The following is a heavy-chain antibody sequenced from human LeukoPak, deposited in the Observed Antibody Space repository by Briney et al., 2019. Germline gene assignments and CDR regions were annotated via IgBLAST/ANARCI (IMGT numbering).Heavy chain of an antibody. CDR3: ARPRGEQWLVRPNWYFDL. Sequence: GGSRRLSCAAAAFTFSSYWMHWVRQAPGKGLGWVSRINSDGSSTSYADSLTGRIPISRDNAQTTLYLQMHSLRAEDTAVYYCARPRGEQWLVRPNWYFDLWGRGTLVTVSS. J-gene: IGHJ2*01. CDR1: AFTFSSYW. V-gene: IGHV3-74*01. D-gene: IGHD6-19*01. CDR2: INSDGSST.